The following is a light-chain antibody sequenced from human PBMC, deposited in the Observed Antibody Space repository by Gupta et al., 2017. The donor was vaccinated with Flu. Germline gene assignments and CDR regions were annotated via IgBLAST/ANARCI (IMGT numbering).Light chain of an antibody. V-gene: IGKV1-33*01. Sequence: DIQITQSTSSLSASVGDRVTITCQASQYIDKKVNWYQQKPGKAPKLLIYGASKLEPGVPSRFSGGRSGTDFILIIASLQPEDFASYFCHNYDVLPYTFGQGTKLETK. CDR1: QYIDKK. J-gene: IGKJ2*01. CDR3: HNYDVLPYT. CDR2: GAS.